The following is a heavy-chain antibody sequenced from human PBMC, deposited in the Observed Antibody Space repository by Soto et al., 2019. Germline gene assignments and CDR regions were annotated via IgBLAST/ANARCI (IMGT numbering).Heavy chain of an antibody. CDR3: ARDLTISSTDGPLDP. CDR2: IHYTGST. Sequence: PSETLSLTCTVSGGSMSRSYWTWIRQPPGKGLEWIGNIHYTGSTNYNPSLKSRVTILLGTSTSQFSLKVSSVTAADTAVYYCARDLTISSTDGPLDPWGHGTLVTVSS. D-gene: IGHD1-1*01. CDR1: GGSMSRSY. J-gene: IGHJ5*02. V-gene: IGHV4-59*01.